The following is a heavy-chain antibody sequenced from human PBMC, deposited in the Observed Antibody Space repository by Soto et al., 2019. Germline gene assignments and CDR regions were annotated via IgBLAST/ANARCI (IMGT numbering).Heavy chain of an antibody. CDR2: IWYDGSNK. J-gene: IGHJ4*02. D-gene: IGHD4-17*01. V-gene: IGHV3-33*01. Sequence: VQLVESGGGVVQPGRSLRLSCAASGFTFSSYGMHWVRQAPGKGLEWVAVIWYDGSNKYYADSVKGRFTISRDNSKNTLYLQMNSLRAEDTAVYYCARAYGGPYFDYWGQGTLVTVSS. CDR3: ARAYGGPYFDY. CDR1: GFTFSSYG.